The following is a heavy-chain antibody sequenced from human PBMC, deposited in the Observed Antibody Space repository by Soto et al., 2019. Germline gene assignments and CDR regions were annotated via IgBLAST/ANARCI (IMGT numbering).Heavy chain of an antibody. CDR1: GFKFSNYA. CDR2: ISATGGGT. Sequence: GGSLRLSCAASGFKFSNYAMSWVRQAPGKGLEWVSLISATGGGTYYADSVKGRFTISRDNSHNTLYLQVHSLTAEDTAVYYCAKDRRAGGNAAFYFDFWGQGAQVTVSS. V-gene: IGHV3-23*01. CDR3: AKDRRAGGNAAFYFDF. D-gene: IGHD3-16*01. J-gene: IGHJ4*02.